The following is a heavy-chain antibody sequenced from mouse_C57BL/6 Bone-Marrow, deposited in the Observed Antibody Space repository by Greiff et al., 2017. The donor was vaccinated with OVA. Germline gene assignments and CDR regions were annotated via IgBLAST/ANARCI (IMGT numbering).Heavy chain of an antibody. CDR1: GYTFTRYW. Sequence: QQSCKASGYTFTRYWMHWVKQRPGRGLEWIGRIDPNSGGTKYNEKFKSKATLTVDKPSSTAYMQLSSLTSEDSAVYYCARSGRWLLPDWYFDVWGTGTTVTVSS. CDR2: IDPNSGGT. V-gene: IGHV1-72*01. CDR3: ARSGRWLLPDWYFDV. J-gene: IGHJ1*03. D-gene: IGHD2-3*01.